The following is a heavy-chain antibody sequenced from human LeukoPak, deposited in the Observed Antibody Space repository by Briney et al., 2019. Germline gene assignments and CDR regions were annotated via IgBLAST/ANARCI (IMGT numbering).Heavy chain of an antibody. V-gene: IGHV3-7*01. J-gene: IGHJ6*03. CDR1: GFMFSSYW. CDR2: IKQDGSEK. CDR3: ARRRNGQWLRYYYYYYYMDV. D-gene: IGHD5-12*01. Sequence: PGGSLRLSCAASGFMFSSYWMSWVRQAPGKGLEWVANIKQDGSEKYYVDSVKGRFTISRDNAKNSLYLQMNSLRAEDTAVYYCARRRNGQWLRYYYYYYYMDVWGKGTTVTISS.